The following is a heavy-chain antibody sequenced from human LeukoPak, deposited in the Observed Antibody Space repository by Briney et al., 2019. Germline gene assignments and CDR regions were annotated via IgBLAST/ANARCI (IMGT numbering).Heavy chain of an antibody. J-gene: IGHJ6*02. CDR1: GGSLTGYF. CDR2: FYYSGST. CDR3: ARASWGVYYGSGSYYPYYYYYGMDV. Sequence: PSETLSLTCAVSGGSLTGYFWTWIRQAPGKGLEWIGHFYYSGSTYYNPSLKSRVTISVDRSKNQFSLKLSSVTAADTAVYYCARASWGVYYGSGSYYPYYYYYGMDVWGQGTTVTVSS. V-gene: IGHV4-59*12. D-gene: IGHD3-10*01.